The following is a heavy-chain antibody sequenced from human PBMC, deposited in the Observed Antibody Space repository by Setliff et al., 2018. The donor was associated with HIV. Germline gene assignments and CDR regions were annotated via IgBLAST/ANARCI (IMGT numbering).Heavy chain of an antibody. CDR1: GYTFTSYY. Sequence: ASVKVSCKASGYTFTSYYLHGVRQAPGQGLEWMGIINPSGGSTTYAQKFQGRVTMTRDTSASTVYMELSSWRYEDTAVYYCARDHHSGRGSNFPWYSDLWGRGTLVTVSS. CDR3: ARDHHSGRGSNFPWYSDL. D-gene: IGHD1-26*01. J-gene: IGHJ2*01. CDR2: INPSGGST. V-gene: IGHV1-46*01.